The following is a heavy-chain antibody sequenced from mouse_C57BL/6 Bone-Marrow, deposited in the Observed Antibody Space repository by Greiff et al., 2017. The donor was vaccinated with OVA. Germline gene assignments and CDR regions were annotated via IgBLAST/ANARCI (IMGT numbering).Heavy chain of an antibody. Sequence: QVQLQESGAELVRPGASVKMSCKASGYTFTSYGISWVKQRTGQGLEWIGEIYPRSGNTHYNEKFKGKATRTADKSSSTAYMELRSLTSEDAAVYFCARVKPPVFVWGTGTTVTVSS. J-gene: IGHJ1*03. CDR2: IYPRSGNT. CDR3: ARVKPPVFV. D-gene: IGHD2-13*01. V-gene: IGHV1-81*01. CDR1: GYTFTSYG.